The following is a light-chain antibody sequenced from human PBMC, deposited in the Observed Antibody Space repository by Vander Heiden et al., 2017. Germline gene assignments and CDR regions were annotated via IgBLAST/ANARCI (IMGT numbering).Light chain of an antibody. CDR2: WDC. CDR1: QSVLYSSNNKNY. V-gene: IGKV4-1*01. Sequence: LVTPAPDAHAVSAGERATINCKSSQSVLYSSNNKNYLAWYQYKPGQSPKMLISWDCTRDSGAPDRTRDCGSAREGPRGRTMLVAPDPAVFYFSHSSRTPLAFGGRTKVQIK. J-gene: IGKJ4*01. CDR3: SHSSRTPLA.